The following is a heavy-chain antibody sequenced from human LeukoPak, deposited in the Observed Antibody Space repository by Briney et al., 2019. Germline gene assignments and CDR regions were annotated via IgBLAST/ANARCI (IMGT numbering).Heavy chain of an antibody. J-gene: IGHJ4*02. CDR3: ARRRNSGSYLLDY. CDR1: GDSVTSSPYY. Sequence: SETLSLTCTVSGDSVTSSPYYWSWIRQPPGKGLEWIGEINHSGSTNYNPSLKSRVTISVDTSKNQFSLKLSSVTAADTAVYYCARRRNSGSYLLDYWGQGTLVTVSS. V-gene: IGHV4-39*07. CDR2: INHSGST. D-gene: IGHD1-26*01.